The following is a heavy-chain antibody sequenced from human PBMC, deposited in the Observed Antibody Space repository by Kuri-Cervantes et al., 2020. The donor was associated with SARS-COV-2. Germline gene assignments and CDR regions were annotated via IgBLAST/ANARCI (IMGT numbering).Heavy chain of an antibody. Sequence: GESLKISCAASGFTFSSYAMSWVRQAPGKGLEWVSAISGSGGSTYYADSVKGRFTISRDNSKNTLYLQMNSLRAEDTAVYYCANPSSRYYDSSGYYYDDAFDIWGQGTMVTVSS. CDR3: ANPSSRYYDSSGYYYDDAFDI. CDR1: GFTFSSYA. CDR2: ISGSGGST. D-gene: IGHD3-22*01. V-gene: IGHV3-23*01. J-gene: IGHJ3*02.